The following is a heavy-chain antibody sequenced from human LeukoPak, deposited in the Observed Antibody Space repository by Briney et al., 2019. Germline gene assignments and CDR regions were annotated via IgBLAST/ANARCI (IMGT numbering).Heavy chain of an antibody. V-gene: IGHV3-23*01. D-gene: IGHD2-2*01. CDR1: GFTFNNYA. CDR3: AKIPKGGYFDS. CDR2: ISPSGDST. Sequence: GGSLRLSCAASGFTFNNYAMNWVRQAPGKGLEWVSHISPSGDSTYYADSVKGRFTISRDSSKNTLSLQMNSLRAEDTAVYYCAKIPKGGYFDSWGQGTLVTVSS. J-gene: IGHJ4*02.